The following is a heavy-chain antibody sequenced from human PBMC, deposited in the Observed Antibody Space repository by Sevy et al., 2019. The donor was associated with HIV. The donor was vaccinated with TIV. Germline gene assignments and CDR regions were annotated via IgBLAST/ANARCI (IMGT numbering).Heavy chain of an antibody. CDR2: IYYSGST. D-gene: IGHD2-2*01. CDR3: ARVGYCSSTSCQISYYYYDGMDV. CDR1: GGSISSYY. V-gene: IGHV4-59*01. J-gene: IGHJ6*02. Sequence: SETLSLTCTVSGGSISSYYWSWIRQPPGKGLEWIGYIYYSGSTNYNPSLKSRVTISVDTSKNQFSLKLSSVTAADTAVYYCARVGYCSSTSCQISYYYYDGMDVWGQGTTVTVSS.